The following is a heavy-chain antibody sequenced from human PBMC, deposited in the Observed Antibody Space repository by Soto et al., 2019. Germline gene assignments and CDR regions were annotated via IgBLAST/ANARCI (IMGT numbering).Heavy chain of an antibody. Sequence: PSETLSLTCTVSGGSVSSGSFYWSWIRQPPGKALEWIGFIYNNRSFNYNPSLKSRVTTSVDTSKHQFSLKLSSVTAADTAVYYCARVPLDYSNSHYFDFWGQGALVTVSS. CDR2: IYNNRSF. D-gene: IGHD4-4*01. J-gene: IGHJ4*02. V-gene: IGHV4-61*01. CDR1: GGSVSSGSFY. CDR3: ARVPLDYSNSHYFDF.